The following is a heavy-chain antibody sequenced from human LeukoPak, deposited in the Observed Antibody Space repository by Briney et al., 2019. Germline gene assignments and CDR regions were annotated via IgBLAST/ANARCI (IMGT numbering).Heavy chain of an antibody. D-gene: IGHD6-13*01. CDR1: GFTFSSYS. CDR2: ISTTSGNI. V-gene: IGHV3-21*01. CDR3: ARGGSSWYYFDY. Sequence: PGGSLRLSCAASGFTFSSYSMNWVRQAPGKGLEWVAAISTTSGNIYYADSVKGRFTISRDNAKNSLYLQMNSLRAEDTAVYYCARGGSSWYYFDYWGQGTLVTVSS. J-gene: IGHJ4*02.